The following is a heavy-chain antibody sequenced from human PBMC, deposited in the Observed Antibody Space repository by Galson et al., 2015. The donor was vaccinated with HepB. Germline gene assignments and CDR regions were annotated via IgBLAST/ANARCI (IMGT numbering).Heavy chain of an antibody. CDR3: ARDHEWGTSGPNQKGFDY. Sequence: LSLTCTVSGVSINSGGYYWSWIRQHPGKGLEWIGYIYYSGSTYYNPSLKSRVTISLDTSKNQFSLILSSVTAADTAVYYCARDHEWGTSGPNQKGFDYWGQGTLVTVSS. V-gene: IGHV4-31*03. D-gene: IGHD2-2*01. CDR1: GVSINSGGYY. J-gene: IGHJ4*02. CDR2: IYYSGST.